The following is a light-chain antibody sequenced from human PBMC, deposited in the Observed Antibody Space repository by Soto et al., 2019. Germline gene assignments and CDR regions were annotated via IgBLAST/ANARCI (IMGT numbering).Light chain of an antibody. J-gene: IGLJ1*01. CDR1: KSYIGVYDF. Sequence: YAPSLAPAGRGSPKQSPPISYTGTKSYIGVYDFVSWYQHHPGKAPRLIIYEVVQRPSGVPDRFSGYKYGNTASLTVSGLQAADEADYFCKSYAGSNTYVSGSGTKVTVL. V-gene: IGLV2-8*01. CDR3: KSYAGSNTYV. CDR2: EVV.